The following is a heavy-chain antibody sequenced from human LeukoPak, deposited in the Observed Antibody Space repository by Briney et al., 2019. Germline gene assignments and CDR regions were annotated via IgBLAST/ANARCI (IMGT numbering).Heavy chain of an antibody. J-gene: IGHJ4*02. Sequence: GGSLRLSCAASGFTFSSYAMSWVRQAPGKGLEWVSAISGSGGNTYYADSVKGRFTISRDNSKNTLYLQMNSLRAEDTAVYYCAKVITMVRGVITRYFDYWGQGTLVTVSS. V-gene: IGHV3-23*01. CDR3: AKVITMVRGVITRYFDY. CDR1: GFTFSSYA. D-gene: IGHD3-10*01. CDR2: ISGSGGNT.